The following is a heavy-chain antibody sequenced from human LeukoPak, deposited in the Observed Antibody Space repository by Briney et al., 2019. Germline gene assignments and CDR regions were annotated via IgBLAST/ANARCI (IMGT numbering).Heavy chain of an antibody. CDR3: VRASLLRGLVGYYFDS. CDR1: GGTFSSYA. J-gene: IGHJ4*02. D-gene: IGHD3-16*02. V-gene: IGHV1-69*01. CDR2: IIPIFGTA. Sequence: SVKVPCKASGGTFSSYAISWVRQAPGQGLEWMGGIIPIFGTANYAQKFQGRVTITADESTSTAYMELSSLKSEDTAVYFCVRASLLRGLVGYYFDSWGQGTPVTVFS.